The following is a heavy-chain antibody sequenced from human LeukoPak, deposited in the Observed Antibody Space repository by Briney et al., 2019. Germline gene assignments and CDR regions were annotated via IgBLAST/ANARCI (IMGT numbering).Heavy chain of an antibody. Sequence: SETLSLTCTVSGGSISSYYWSWIRQPAGKGLEWIGRIYTSGSTNYNPSLKSRVTMSVDTSKNQFSLKLSSVTAADTAVYYCASEGYYYDSSGYRPAGPQYFQHWGQGTLVTVSS. D-gene: IGHD3-22*01. J-gene: IGHJ1*01. CDR3: ASEGYYYDSSGYRPAGPQYFQH. CDR2: IYTSGST. CDR1: GGSISSYY. V-gene: IGHV4-4*07.